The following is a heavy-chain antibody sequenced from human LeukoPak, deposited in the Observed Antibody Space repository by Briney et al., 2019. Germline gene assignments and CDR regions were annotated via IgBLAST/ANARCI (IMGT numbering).Heavy chain of an antibody. J-gene: IGHJ6*02. V-gene: IGHV1-18*01. CDR3: ARRYCSSTSCPSYYYYYGMDV. Sequence: GASVRVSCKASGYTFTSYGISWVRQAPGQGLEWMGGISAYNGNTNYAQKLQGRVTMTTDTSTSTAYMELRSLRSDNTAVYYCARRYCSSTSCPSYYYYYGMDVWGQGTTVTVSS. CDR2: ISAYNGNT. CDR1: GYTFTSYG. D-gene: IGHD2-2*01.